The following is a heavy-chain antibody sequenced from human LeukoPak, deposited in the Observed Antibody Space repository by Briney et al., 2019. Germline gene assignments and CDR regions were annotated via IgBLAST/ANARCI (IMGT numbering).Heavy chain of an antibody. CDR3: ARGSTRGWLRPYYYYYYMDV. V-gene: IGHV4-34*01. CDR2: INHSGST. D-gene: IGHD5-12*01. J-gene: IGHJ6*03. CDR1: GGSISSYY. Sequence: SETLSLTCTVSGGSISSYYWSWIRQPPGKGLEWIGEINHSGSTNYNSSLKSRVTISVDMSKNQFSVKLSSVTAADTAVYYCARGSTRGWLRPYYYYYYMDVWGKGTTVTVSS.